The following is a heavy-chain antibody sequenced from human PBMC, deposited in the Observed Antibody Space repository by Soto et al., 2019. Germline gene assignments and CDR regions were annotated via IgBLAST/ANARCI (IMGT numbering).Heavy chain of an antibody. CDR2: IYHSGST. D-gene: IGHD3-10*01. V-gene: IGHV4-30-2*01. J-gene: IGHJ5*02. CDR3: ARVGYGSGTWRFDP. Sequence: TLSLTCAVSGGSISSGGYSWSWIRQPPGKGLEWIGYIYHSGSTYYNPSLKSRVTISVDRSKNQFSLKLSSVTAADTAVYYCARVGYGSGTWRFDPWGQGTLVTVSS. CDR1: GGSISSGGYS.